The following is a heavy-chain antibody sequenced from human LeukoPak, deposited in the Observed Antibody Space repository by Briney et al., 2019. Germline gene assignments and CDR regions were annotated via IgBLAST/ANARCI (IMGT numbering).Heavy chain of an antibody. J-gene: IGHJ4*02. CDR3: ARLRDGRWLLGY. CDR1: GGSISSSGYY. D-gene: IGHD5-24*01. V-gene: IGHV4-39*01. Sequence: SETLSLTCTASGGSISSSGYYWGWIRQPPGKGLEWIASINYSGTTYYNPSLKSRVTISEDRSKNQFSLKLSSVTAADTAVYYCARLRDGRWLLGYWGQGTLVTVSS. CDR2: INYSGTT.